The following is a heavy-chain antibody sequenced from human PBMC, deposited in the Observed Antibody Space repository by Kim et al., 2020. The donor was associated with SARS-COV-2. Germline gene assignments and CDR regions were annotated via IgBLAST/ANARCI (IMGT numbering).Heavy chain of an antibody. J-gene: IGHJ4*02. D-gene: IGHD2-2*01. CDR2: DARSI. CDR3: EILPPGY. V-gene: IGHV3-74*01. Sequence: DARSIAYADSVKGRFTITRDNAYSTLYLQMTSLRVEETAVYYCEILPPGYWGQGTLVTVSS.